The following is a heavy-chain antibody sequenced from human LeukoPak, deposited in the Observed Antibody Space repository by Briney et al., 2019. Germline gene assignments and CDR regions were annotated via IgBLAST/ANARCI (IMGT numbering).Heavy chain of an antibody. Sequence: GASVKVSCKASGYTFTGYYMHWVRQAPGQGLEWMGWINPNSGGTNYAQKFQGRVTMTRDTSISTAYMELSRLRSDDTAVYYCATHYGSGSDGWFDPWGQGTLVTVSS. V-gene: IGHV1-2*02. CDR2: INPNSGGT. CDR3: ATHYGSGSDGWFDP. CDR1: GYTFTGYY. J-gene: IGHJ5*02. D-gene: IGHD3-10*01.